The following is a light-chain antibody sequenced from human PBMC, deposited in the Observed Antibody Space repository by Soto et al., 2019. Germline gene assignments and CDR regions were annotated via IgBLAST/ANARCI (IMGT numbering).Light chain of an antibody. J-gene: IGKJ5*01. CDR1: QTVSSNY. V-gene: IGKV3-20*01. Sequence: EIVLTQSPGTLSLSPGERATLSCRASQTVSSNYLAWYQRKPGQSLRLLIYDASTRATGIPDRFSGGGSGTDFTLTISRLEPEDFAVYYCQQYGSLITFGQGTRLEIK. CDR2: DAS. CDR3: QQYGSLIT.